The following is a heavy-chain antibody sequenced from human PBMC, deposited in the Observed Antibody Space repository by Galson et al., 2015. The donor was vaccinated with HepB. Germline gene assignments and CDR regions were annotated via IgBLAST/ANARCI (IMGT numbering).Heavy chain of an antibody. Sequence: SLRLSCAASGFTFNTYGMHWVRQAPGKGLEWVAITLFDGSNEYYADSVKGRFTISRDNPKNTLYLQMNSLRAEDTAVYYCARDLRKFRYFDCWGQGTLVTVPS. CDR2: TLFDGSNE. V-gene: IGHV3-33*01. J-gene: IGHJ4*02. CDR1: GFTFNTYG. CDR3: ARDLRKFRYFDC.